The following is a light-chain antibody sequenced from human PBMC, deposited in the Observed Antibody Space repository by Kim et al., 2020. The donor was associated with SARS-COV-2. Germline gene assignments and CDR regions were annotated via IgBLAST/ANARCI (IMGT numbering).Light chain of an antibody. CDR1: NLQTLN. Sequence: SYELTQPLSVSVSLGQTARLTCDGDNLQTLNVHWYRQKPGQAPVLVMYKDSKRPSGIPERFSGSNSGNTATLTISGTQADDEADYYCQVWDSGTWVFGGG. CDR3: QVWDSGTWV. V-gene: IGLV3-9*01. CDR2: KDS. J-gene: IGLJ3*02.